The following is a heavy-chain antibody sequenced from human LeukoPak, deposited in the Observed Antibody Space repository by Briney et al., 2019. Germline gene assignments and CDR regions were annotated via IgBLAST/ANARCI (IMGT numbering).Heavy chain of an antibody. CDR1: GGSISSYY. Sequence: TLSLTCTVTGGSISSYYWSWIRQPPGRGLEWIGFIYYSGSTNYNPSLKSRIIISVRPYKNQFAHKLSSGTGADTAVDYYARNGRPLGPSSFDHWGQGTLVTVSS. CDR2: IYYSGST. V-gene: IGHV4-59*08. D-gene: IGHD1-26*01. CDR3: ARNGRPLGPSSFDH. J-gene: IGHJ4*02.